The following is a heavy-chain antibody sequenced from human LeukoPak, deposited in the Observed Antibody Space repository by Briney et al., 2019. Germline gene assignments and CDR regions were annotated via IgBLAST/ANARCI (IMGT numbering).Heavy chain of an antibody. CDR2: IMPMFGKT. J-gene: IGHJ4*02. CDR1: GGTFNSYD. CDR3: ASSYSSGWYPGY. Sequence: SVTVSFKASGGTFNSYDISWVRQAPGQGLEWMGGIMPMFGKTNYAQKFQGRVTTTADKATSTAYMELSRLRSEDTAVYYCASSYSSGWYPGYWGQGTLVIVSS. V-gene: IGHV1-69*06. D-gene: IGHD6-19*01.